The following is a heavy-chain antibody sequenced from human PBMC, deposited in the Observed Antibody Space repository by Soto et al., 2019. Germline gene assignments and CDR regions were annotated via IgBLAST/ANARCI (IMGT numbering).Heavy chain of an antibody. CDR3: ARAGGNLDP. Sequence: KPSETLSLTCTVSGGSISGHYWGWIRQPPGKAPEWIGQIFYSGGTNYNPSLEGRVTMSVDTSKSQFSLKWSSMTAADTAVYYCARAGGNLDPWGQGTLVTVSS. CDR2: IFYSGGT. V-gene: IGHV4-59*11. CDR1: GGSISGHY. J-gene: IGHJ5*01.